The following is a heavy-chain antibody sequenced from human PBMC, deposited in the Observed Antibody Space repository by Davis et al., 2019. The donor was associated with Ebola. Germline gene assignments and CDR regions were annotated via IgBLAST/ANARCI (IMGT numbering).Heavy chain of an antibody. CDR2: ISYDGSNK. J-gene: IGHJ3*02. CDR1: GFTFSSCA. Sequence: GGSLRLSCAASGFTFSSCAMHWVRQAPGKGLEWVAVISYDGSNKYYADSVKGRFTISRDNSKNTLYLQMNSLRAEDTAVYYCARAWEVVVTARDAFDIWGQGTMVTVSS. V-gene: IGHV3-30-3*01. D-gene: IGHD2-21*02. CDR3: ARAWEVVVTARDAFDI.